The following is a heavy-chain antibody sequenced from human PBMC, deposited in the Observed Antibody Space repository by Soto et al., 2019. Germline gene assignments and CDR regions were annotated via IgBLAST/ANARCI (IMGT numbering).Heavy chain of an antibody. D-gene: IGHD1-7*01. CDR3: AKGLELDRNYYYGMDV. J-gene: IGHJ6*02. CDR1: GSKFSDYA. Sequence: GGSLRLSCTASGSKFSDYAITWVRQAPGKGLEWVSAISGSGGSTYYADSVKGRFTISRDNSKNTLYLQMNSLRAEDTAVYYCAKGLELDRNYYYGMDVWGQGTTVTVSS. CDR2: ISGSGGST. V-gene: IGHV3-23*01.